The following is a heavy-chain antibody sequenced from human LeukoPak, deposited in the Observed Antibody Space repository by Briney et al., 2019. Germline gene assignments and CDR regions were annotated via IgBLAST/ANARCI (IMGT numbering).Heavy chain of an antibody. V-gene: IGHV1-2*02. J-gene: IGHJ4*02. CDR1: GYTFTGYY. CDR2: INPNSGGT. CDR3: ARIIASYNWNDGPYFDY. D-gene: IGHD1-1*01. Sequence: ASVKVSCKASGYTFTGYYMHCVRQAPGQGLEWMGWINPNSGGTNYAQKIQGRVTMTRDTSISTAYMELSRLRSDDTAVYYCARIIASYNWNDGPYFDYWGQGTLVTVSS.